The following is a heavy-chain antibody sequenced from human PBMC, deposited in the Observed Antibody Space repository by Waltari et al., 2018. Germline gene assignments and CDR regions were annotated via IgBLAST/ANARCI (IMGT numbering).Heavy chain of an antibody. Sequence: EVQLVESGGGLVQPGGSLRLSCAVSEFTFSTYWRTWGRQASGRGLEWVANINHDGSEKNYGDSVKGRFTISRDNARNALYLQMNSLRAEDTAVDYFATYRWLGYWGQGTLVTVSS. V-gene: IGHV3-7*03. CDR2: INHDGSEK. D-gene: IGHD3-10*01. CDR3: ATYRWLGY. CDR1: EFTFSTYW. J-gene: IGHJ4*02.